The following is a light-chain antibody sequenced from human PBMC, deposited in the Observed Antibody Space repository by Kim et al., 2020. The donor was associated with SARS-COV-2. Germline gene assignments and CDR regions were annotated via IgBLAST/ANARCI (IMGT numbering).Light chain of an antibody. Sequence: NFMLTQAHSVSESPGNTVTITGTRSSGSIASYYVQRFHQRPGSSPSTVSYVDNQRPAGVPDRFSRSIDSSANSAPLTISGLKTEDEADYHCQSDGSSKGVFGGGTQLTVL. J-gene: IGLJ3*02. CDR1: SGSIASYY. CDR3: QSDGSSKGV. V-gene: IGLV6-57*01. CDR2: VDN.